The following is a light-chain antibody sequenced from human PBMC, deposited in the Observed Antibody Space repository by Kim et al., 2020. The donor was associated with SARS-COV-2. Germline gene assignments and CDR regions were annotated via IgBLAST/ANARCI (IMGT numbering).Light chain of an antibody. CDR1: QDISNY. CDR3: QQYDNLPYT. Sequence: DIQMTQSTSSLSASVGDRVTITCQESQDISNYLNWYQQKPGKAPKLLIYDASNLETGVPSRFSGSGSGTDFTFTISSLQPEDIATYYCQQYDNLPYTFGQGTKLEI. J-gene: IGKJ2*01. CDR2: DAS. V-gene: IGKV1-33*01.